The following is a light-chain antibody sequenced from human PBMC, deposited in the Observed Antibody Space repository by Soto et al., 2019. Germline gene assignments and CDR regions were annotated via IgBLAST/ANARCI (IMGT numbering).Light chain of an antibody. V-gene: IGKV2-24*01. CDR3: KQFSHFPRT. Sequence: VLTQTPLSSPVTLGQPASISCRSSQSLVYSDGNTYLSWLQLRPGQPPRLLIYQVSNRFSGVPDRFSGSGAGTDFTLKFSRVEAEDVGVYSSKQFSHFPRTFGQGTKVEI. CDR1: QSLVYSDGNTY. CDR2: QVS. J-gene: IGKJ1*01.